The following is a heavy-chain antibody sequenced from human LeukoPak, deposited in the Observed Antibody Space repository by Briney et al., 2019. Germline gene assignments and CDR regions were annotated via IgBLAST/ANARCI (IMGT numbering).Heavy chain of an antibody. CDR2: IYTSGST. Sequence: SETLSLTCTVSGGSISSYYWSWIRQPAGKGLEWIGRIYTSGSTNYNPSLKSRVTMSVDTSKNQFSLKLGSVTAADTAVYYCAREGRTWEMATKEWFDPWGQGTLVTVSS. CDR1: GGSISSYY. J-gene: IGHJ5*02. D-gene: IGHD5-24*01. CDR3: AREGRTWEMATKEWFDP. V-gene: IGHV4-4*07.